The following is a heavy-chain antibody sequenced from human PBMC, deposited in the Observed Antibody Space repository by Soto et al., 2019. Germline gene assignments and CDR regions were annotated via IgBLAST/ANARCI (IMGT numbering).Heavy chain of an antibody. Sequence: VASVKVSCKASGYTFTSYSMHWVRQAPGQGLEWMGIINPSSGRTSYAQNFRGRVTMTSDTSTSIVYMEMSSLKSEDTAVYYCARDHNFGFILYAMDVWGQGTTVTVSS. V-gene: IGHV1-46*01. CDR1: GYTFTSYS. J-gene: IGHJ6*02. CDR2: INPSSGRT. CDR3: ARDHNFGFILYAMDV. D-gene: IGHD2-15*01.